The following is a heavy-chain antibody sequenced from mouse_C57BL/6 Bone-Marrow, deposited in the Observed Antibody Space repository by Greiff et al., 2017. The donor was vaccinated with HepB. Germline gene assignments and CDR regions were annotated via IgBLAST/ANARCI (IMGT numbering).Heavy chain of an antibody. CDR1: GYTFTDYY. CDR2: INPNNGGT. V-gene: IGHV1-26*01. J-gene: IGHJ1*03. D-gene: IGHD1-1*01. CDR3: ASPYYYGSSYGYWYFDV. Sequence: EVQLQQSGPELVKPGASVKISCKASGYTFTDYYMNWVKQSHGKSLEWIGDINPNNGGTSYNQKFKGKATLTVDKSSSTAYMELRSLTSEDSAVYYCASPYYYGSSYGYWYFDVWGTGTTVTVSS.